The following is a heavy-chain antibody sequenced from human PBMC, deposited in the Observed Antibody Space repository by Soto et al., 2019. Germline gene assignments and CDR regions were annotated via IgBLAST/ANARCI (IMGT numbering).Heavy chain of an antibody. D-gene: IGHD3-22*01. J-gene: IGHJ4*02. V-gene: IGHV3-23*01. CDR1: GFMFNNYA. CDR3: AKGLYYYDSSGYRLFDY. CDR2: VSVSGGTT. Sequence: GGSLRLSCAASGFMFNNYAMSWVRQSPGKGLEWVSTVSVSGGTTYYADSLKGRFTISRDNSKKTVYLQMNRLRADDTAIYYCAKGLYYYDSSGYRLFDYWGQGTLVTVSS.